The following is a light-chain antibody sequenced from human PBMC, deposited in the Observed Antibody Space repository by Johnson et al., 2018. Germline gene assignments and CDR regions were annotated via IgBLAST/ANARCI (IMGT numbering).Light chain of an antibody. CDR1: SSNIGNNY. V-gene: IGLV1-51*02. CDR2: ENN. Sequence: QSVLTQPPSVSAAPGQKVTISCSGSSSNIGNNYVSWYQQLPGTAPKLLIYENNKRPSGIPDRFSGSKSGTSATLGITGLQTGDEADYYCGTWDSSLSAGNVFGTATKVTCL. CDR3: GTWDSSLSAGNV. J-gene: IGLJ1*01.